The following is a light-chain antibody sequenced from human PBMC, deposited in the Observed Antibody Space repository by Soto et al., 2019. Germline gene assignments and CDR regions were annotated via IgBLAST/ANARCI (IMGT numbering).Light chain of an antibody. J-gene: IGKJ1*01. CDR1: QSLVXSDXXTY. CDR3: MQGTRWLWT. Sequence: DVVLTQXPLSLPVALGQPASISCRSSQSLVXSDXXTYLNWFQQRPGQSPRRLIYKVSNRDSGVXDXXXXXXXXXXXXLKISRVEAEDVGVYYCMQGTRWLWTFGQGTKVEIK. CDR2: KVS. V-gene: IGKV2-30*01.